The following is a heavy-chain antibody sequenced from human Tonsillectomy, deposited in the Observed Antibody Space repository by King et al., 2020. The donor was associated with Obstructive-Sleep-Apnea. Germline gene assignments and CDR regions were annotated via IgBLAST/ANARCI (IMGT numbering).Heavy chain of an antibody. Sequence: QLQESGPGLVKPSGTLSLTCAVSGGSIINTNWWTWVRQPPGKGLEFIGQIYHSGTTNYNPSLRSRVTISEDKSKNKFSLKLRFVTAADTAVYYCARTTYGDYALDYWGQGTLVTVSS. V-gene: IGHV4-4*02. CDR1: GGSIINTNW. D-gene: IGHD4-17*01. CDR2: IYHSGTT. CDR3: ARTTYGDYALDY. J-gene: IGHJ4*02.